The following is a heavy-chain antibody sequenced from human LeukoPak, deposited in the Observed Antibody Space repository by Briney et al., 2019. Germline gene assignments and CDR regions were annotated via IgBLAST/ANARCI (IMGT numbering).Heavy chain of an antibody. V-gene: IGHV3-23*01. Sequence: GGSLRLSCAAPGFTFSSYAMSWVRQAPGKGLEWVSGISGSGGSTYYADSVKGRFTISRDNSNNTLYLQINSLRAEDTAVYYCAKGRTAYCSSTSCYTIDYWGQGTLVTVSS. J-gene: IGHJ4*02. D-gene: IGHD2-2*02. CDR1: GFTFSSYA. CDR2: ISGSGGST. CDR3: AKGRTAYCSSTSCYTIDY.